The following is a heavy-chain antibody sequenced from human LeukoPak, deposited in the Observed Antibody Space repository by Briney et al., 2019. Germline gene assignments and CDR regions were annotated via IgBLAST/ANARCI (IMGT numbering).Heavy chain of an antibody. CDR3: AKGLYPSLLPGNIDY. V-gene: IGHV3-74*01. D-gene: IGHD2-15*01. CDR2: INGDGSST. Sequence: GGSLRLSCAASGFTLSHYWMHWVRQGPDKGLVWVSLINGDGSSTTYADSVRGRFTISRDNARNTLYLQMNSLRAEDTALYYCAKGLYPSLLPGNIDYWGQGTLVTVSS. J-gene: IGHJ4*02. CDR1: GFTLSHYW.